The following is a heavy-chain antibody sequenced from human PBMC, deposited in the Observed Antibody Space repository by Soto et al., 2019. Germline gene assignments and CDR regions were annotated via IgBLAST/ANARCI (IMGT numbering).Heavy chain of an antibody. J-gene: IGHJ4*02. D-gene: IGHD5-12*01. CDR1: AFSFSSNA. V-gene: IGHV3-23*01. CDR3: AKTAKYINTHFDY. Sequence: EVQLLESGGDLVQPGGSLRLSCAASAFSFSSNAMSWVRQAPGKGLEWVSGISAGGGSTYYADSVQGRFTISRDNSKDTLYLQMNSLRADDTAVYYCAKTAKYINTHFDYWGQGTLVTVSS. CDR2: ISAGGGST.